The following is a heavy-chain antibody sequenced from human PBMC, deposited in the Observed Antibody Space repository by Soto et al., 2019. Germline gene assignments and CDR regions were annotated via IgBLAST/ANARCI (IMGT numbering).Heavy chain of an antibody. CDR1: GFTFSRYG. Sequence: QVQLVESGGGVVQPGRSLRLSCAASGFTFSRYGMHWVRQAPGKGLEWVAVIWYDGSNKYYEDFGKGRFTISRDNSKNTLYLQMNSLRAEDTAVYYCARDPTETNYYYYYMDVWGKGTTVTVSS. D-gene: IGHD1-7*01. J-gene: IGHJ6*03. CDR3: ARDPTETNYYYYYMDV. CDR2: IWYDGSNK. V-gene: IGHV3-33*01.